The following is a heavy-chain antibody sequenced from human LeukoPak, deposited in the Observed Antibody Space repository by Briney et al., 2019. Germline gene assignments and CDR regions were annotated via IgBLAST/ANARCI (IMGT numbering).Heavy chain of an antibody. J-gene: IGHJ6*02. D-gene: IGHD1-7*01. CDR2: IYYSGST. Sequence: SETLSLTCTVSGGSISSYYWSWIRQPPGKGLEWLGYIYYSGSTNYNPSLKSRVTISVDTSKNQFSLKLSSVTAADTAVYYCARSSFWNYEDYYYGMDVWGQGTTVTVSS. CDR1: GGSISSYY. CDR3: ARSSFWNYEDYYYGMDV. V-gene: IGHV4-59*01.